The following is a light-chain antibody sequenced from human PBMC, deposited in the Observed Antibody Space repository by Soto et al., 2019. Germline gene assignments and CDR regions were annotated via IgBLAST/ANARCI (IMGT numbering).Light chain of an antibody. J-gene: IGKJ1*01. CDR1: QCIRND. Sequence: DIQMTQSPSSLSASVGDRVTISCRSSQCIRNDLAWYQHKPCKAPKGVIYTAYSLHSWVPSRFSGSGSRTDFTITISSLQPEDFATYNGLKYNSYPRTFGQGNKVDIK. CDR3: LKYNSYPRT. CDR2: TAY. V-gene: IGKV1-17*01.